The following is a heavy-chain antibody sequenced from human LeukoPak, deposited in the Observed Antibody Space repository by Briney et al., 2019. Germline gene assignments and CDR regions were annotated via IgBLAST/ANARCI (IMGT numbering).Heavy chain of an antibody. CDR3: AIGGGYCSSTSCYYYHMDV. V-gene: IGHV1-69*13. CDR1: GGTFSSYA. Sequence: ASVKVSCKASGGTFSSYAISWVRQAPGQGLEWMGGIIPIFGTANYAQKFQGRVTITADESTSTAYMELSSLRSEDTAVYYCAIGGGYCSSTSCYYYHMDVWGKGTTVTVSS. J-gene: IGHJ6*03. D-gene: IGHD2-2*01. CDR2: IIPIFGTA.